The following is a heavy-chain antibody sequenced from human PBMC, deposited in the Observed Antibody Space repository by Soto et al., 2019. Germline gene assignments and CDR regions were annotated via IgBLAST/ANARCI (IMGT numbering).Heavy chain of an antibody. J-gene: IGHJ6*02. D-gene: IGHD3-3*01. CDR3: ARGQSKNDFWSGYFLYYGMDV. Sequence: ASVKVSCKASGYTFTSYGISWVRQAPGQGLEWMGWISAYNGNTNYAQKLQGRVTMTTDTSTSTAYMELRSLRSDDTAVYYCARGQSKNDFWSGYFLYYGMDVWGQGTTVTVSS. CDR2: ISAYNGNT. CDR1: GYTFTSYG. V-gene: IGHV1-18*04.